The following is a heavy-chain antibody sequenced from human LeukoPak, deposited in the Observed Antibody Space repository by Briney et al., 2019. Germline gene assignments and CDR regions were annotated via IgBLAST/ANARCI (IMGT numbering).Heavy chain of an antibody. D-gene: IGHD5-18*01. CDR3: AKDLRSAYTYGQDFDY. CDR2: IRYDGSNK. V-gene: IGHV3-30*02. Sequence: GGSLRLSCAASGFTFSSYGMHWVRQAPGKGLEWVAFIRYDGSNKYYADSVKGRFTISRDYSKNTLYLQMNGLRADDTAVYYCAKDLRSAYTYGQDFDYWGQGTLVTVSS. J-gene: IGHJ4*02. CDR1: GFTFSSYG.